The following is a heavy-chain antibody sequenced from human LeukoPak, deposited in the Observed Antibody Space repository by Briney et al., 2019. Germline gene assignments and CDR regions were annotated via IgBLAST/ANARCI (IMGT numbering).Heavy chain of an antibody. Sequence: PSETLSLTCTVSGGSISSGSYYWSWIRQPAGKGPEWIGRIYTSGSTNYNPSLKSRVIISVDTSKNQFSLELSSVTAADTAVYYCAREDRYCSGGSCYSWGQGTLVTVSS. CDR2: IYTSGST. CDR1: GGSISSGSYY. J-gene: IGHJ4*02. V-gene: IGHV4-61*02. CDR3: AREDRYCSGGSCYS. D-gene: IGHD2-15*01.